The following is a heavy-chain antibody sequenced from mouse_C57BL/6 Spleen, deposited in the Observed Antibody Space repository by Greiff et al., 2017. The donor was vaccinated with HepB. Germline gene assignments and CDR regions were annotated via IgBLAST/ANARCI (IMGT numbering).Heavy chain of an antibody. CDR1: GYTFTDYE. D-gene: IGHD2-12*01. J-gene: IGHJ3*01. CDR3: SGPCYSAWFAY. CDR2: IDPETGGT. V-gene: IGHV1-15*01. Sequence: QVQLQQSGAELVRPGASVTLSCKASGYTFTDYEMHWVKQTPVHGLEWIGAIDPETGGTAYNQKFKGKAILTADKSSSTAYMELRSLTSEDSAVYYCSGPCYSAWFAYWGQGTLVTVSA.